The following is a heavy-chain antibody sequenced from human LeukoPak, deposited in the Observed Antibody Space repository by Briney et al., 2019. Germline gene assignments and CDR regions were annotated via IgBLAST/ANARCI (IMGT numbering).Heavy chain of an antibody. V-gene: IGHV3-66*01. Sequence: PGGSLRLSCAASGFTVSSNYMSWVRQAPGKGLEWVSLIYSGGSTYYADSVKGRFTVSRDNSKNTLYLQLNSLRAEDTAVYYCARKGSSGWPPNFDYWGQGTLVTVSS. D-gene: IGHD6-19*01. CDR3: ARKGSSGWPPNFDY. J-gene: IGHJ4*02. CDR1: GFTVSSNY. CDR2: IYSGGST.